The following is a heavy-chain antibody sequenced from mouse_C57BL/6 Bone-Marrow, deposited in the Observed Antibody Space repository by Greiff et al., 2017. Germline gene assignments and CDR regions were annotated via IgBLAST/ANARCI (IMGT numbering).Heavy chain of an antibody. Sequence: VQGVESGAELARPGASVTLSCKASGYTFTSYGISWVKQRTGQGLEWIGEIYPRSGNTYSNEKFKGKATLTADKSSSTAYMELRSLTSEDSAVYFCARKGRRGGDYFDYWGQGTTLTVSS. J-gene: IGHJ2*01. CDR3: ARKGRRGGDYFDY. CDR1: GYTFTSYG. CDR2: IYPRSGNT. D-gene: IGHD2-12*01. V-gene: IGHV1-81*01.